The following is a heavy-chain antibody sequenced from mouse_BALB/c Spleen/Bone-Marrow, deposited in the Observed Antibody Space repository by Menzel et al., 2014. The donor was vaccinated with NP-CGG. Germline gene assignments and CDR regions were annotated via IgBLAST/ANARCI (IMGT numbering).Heavy chain of an antibody. CDR1: GFTFSDYY. Sequence: VMLVESGGGLVKPEGSLKLSCAASGFTFSDYYMYWVRQTPEKRLEWVATISDGGSYTDYPGSVKGRFTVSRDNAKNNLYLQMSSLKSEDTAMYFCARTYRPFALDYWGQGTSVTVSS. CDR3: ARTYRPFALDY. J-gene: IGHJ4*01. CDR2: ISDGGSYT. D-gene: IGHD2-14*01. V-gene: IGHV5-4*02.